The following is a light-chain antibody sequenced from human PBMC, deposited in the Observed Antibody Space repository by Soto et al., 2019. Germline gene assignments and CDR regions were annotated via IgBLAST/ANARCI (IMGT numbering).Light chain of an antibody. V-gene: IGLV2-14*01. Sequence: QSALTQPASVSGSPGQSITISCTETSSDVGVYNYVSWYQQHPGKAPKLMIYEVNNRPSGVSYRFSGSKSGNTASLTISGLQAEDEADYYCSSYTTTNTYVFGTGTKLTVL. J-gene: IGLJ1*01. CDR1: SSDVGVYNY. CDR3: SSYTTTNTYV. CDR2: EVN.